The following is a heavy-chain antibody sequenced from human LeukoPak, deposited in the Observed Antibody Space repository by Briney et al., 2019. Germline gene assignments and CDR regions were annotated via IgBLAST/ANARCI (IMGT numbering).Heavy chain of an antibody. CDR3: AREGDTANDGGFDY. J-gene: IGHJ4*02. Sequence: SETLSLTCTVSGGSISSSSYYWGWIRQPPGKGLEWIGSIYYSGSTYYNPSLKSRVTISVDTSKNQFSLKLSSVTAADTAVYYCAREGDTANDGGFDYWGQGTLVTVSS. CDR1: GGSISSSSYY. CDR2: IYYSGST. D-gene: IGHD5-18*01. V-gene: IGHV4-39*07.